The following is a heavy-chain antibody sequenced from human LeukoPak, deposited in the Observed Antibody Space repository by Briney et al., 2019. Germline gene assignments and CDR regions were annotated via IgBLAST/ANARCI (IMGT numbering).Heavy chain of an antibody. CDR1: GYTFTSYG. V-gene: IGHV1-69*04. CDR3: ARGGDWFGP. J-gene: IGHJ5*02. Sequence: GASVKVSCKASGYTFTSYGISWVRQAPGQGLEWMGRITPLLTITKYAQKFQGRVTITADRSTSTVHMELNSLTSEDTAVYYCARGGDWFGPWGQGSLVTVSS. CDR2: ITPLLTIT. D-gene: IGHD3-10*01.